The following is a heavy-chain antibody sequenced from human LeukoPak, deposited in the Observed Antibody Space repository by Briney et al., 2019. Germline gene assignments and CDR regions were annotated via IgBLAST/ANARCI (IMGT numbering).Heavy chain of an antibody. J-gene: IGHJ3*02. CDR2: ISAYNGNT. Sequence: GASVKVSCKASGYTFTSYGISWVRQAPGQGLEWMGWISAYNGNTNYAQKLQGRVTMTTDTSTSTAYMELRSLRSDDTAVYYCARDVPIHLRITMVRGVIAVVDAFDIWGQGTMVTVSS. V-gene: IGHV1-18*01. CDR1: GYTFTSYG. D-gene: IGHD3-10*01. CDR3: ARDVPIHLRITMVRGVIAVVDAFDI.